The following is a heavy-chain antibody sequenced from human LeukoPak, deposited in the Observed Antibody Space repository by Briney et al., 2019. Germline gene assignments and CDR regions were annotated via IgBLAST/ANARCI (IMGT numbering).Heavy chain of an antibody. CDR3: AKDFRDGYNPGY. CDR2: ISYDGSNK. V-gene: IGHV3-30*18. Sequence: PGRSLRLSCAASGFTFSSYGMHWVRQAPGKGLEWVAVISYDGSNKYYADSVKGRFTISRDKSKNTLYLQMNSLRAEDTAVYYCAKDFRDGYNPGYWGQGTLVTVSS. CDR1: GFTFSSYG. D-gene: IGHD5-24*01. J-gene: IGHJ4*02.